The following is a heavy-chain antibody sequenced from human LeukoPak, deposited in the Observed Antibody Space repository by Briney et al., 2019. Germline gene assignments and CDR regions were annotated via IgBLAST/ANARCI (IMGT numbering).Heavy chain of an antibody. V-gene: IGHV3-64D*06. CDR3: VKDGKYSSSWYDY. D-gene: IGHD6-13*01. Sequence: PGGSLRLSCSASGFTFSSYAMHWVRQAPGKGLEYVSAISSNGGSTYYADSVKGRFTISRDNSKNTLYLQMSSLRAEDTAMYYCVKDGKYSSSWYDYWGQGTLVTVSS. CDR1: GFTFSSYA. J-gene: IGHJ4*02. CDR2: ISSNGGST.